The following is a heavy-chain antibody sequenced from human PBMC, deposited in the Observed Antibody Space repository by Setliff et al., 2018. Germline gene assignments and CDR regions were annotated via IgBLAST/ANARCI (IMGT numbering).Heavy chain of an antibody. CDR1: GDSISGDY. Sequence: SETLSLTCTVSGDSISGDYWSWIRQPPGXXXXXXXXXXXXXXXXXXXXXKSRVTISLDTPKNQFSLRLSSVTAADTAVYYCARTRYGLGGRPYWGQGTLVTSPQ. D-gene: IGHD2-15*01. CDR2: XXXXXXX. J-gene: IGHJ4*02. CDR3: ARTRYGLGGRPY. V-gene: IGHV4-59*01.